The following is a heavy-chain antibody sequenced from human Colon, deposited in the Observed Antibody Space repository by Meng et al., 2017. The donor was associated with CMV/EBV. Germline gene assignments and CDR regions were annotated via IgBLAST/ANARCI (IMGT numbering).Heavy chain of an antibody. CDR1: GFTFSNYA. V-gene: IGHV3-23*01. J-gene: IGHJ4*02. Sequence: GESLKISCAASGFTFSNYAMTWVRQAPGKGLDWVSGISDGGGSTYYADSVKGRFTISRDNFKNTLYLQMNNLRAEDSAVYYCARGYYDSSGYPPASLLFDYWGQGTLVTVSS. CDR2: ISDGGGST. CDR3: ARGYYDSSGYPPASLLFDY. D-gene: IGHD3-22*01.